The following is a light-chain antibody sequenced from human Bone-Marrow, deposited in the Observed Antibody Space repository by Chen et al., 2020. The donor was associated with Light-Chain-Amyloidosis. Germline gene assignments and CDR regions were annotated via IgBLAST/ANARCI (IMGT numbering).Light chain of an antibody. CDR2: SNN. J-gene: IGLJ2*01. Sequence: QSVLTQPPSASGTPGQRVTISCSGSSSNIGCNPGNWYHQLPGTAPKLLVYSNNQRPSGVPDRFSGSKSGTSASLAISGLQSEDEADYYCAAYDDSLNGVVFGGGTKLTVL. V-gene: IGLV1-44*01. CDR1: SSNIGCNP. CDR3: AAYDDSLNGVV.